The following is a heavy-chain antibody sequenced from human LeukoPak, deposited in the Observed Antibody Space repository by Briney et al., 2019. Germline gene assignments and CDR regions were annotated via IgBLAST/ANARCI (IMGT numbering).Heavy chain of an antibody. V-gene: IGHV3-30-3*01. D-gene: IGHD3-22*01. Sequence: GGSLRLPCAASGFTFSSYAMHWVRQAPGRGLEWVAVISYDGSNKYYADSVKGRFTISRDNSKNTLYLQMNSLRAEDTAVYYCAREDSSGYYYQYYFDYWGQGTLVTVSS. CDR1: GFTFSSYA. CDR2: ISYDGSNK. CDR3: AREDSSGYYYQYYFDY. J-gene: IGHJ4*02.